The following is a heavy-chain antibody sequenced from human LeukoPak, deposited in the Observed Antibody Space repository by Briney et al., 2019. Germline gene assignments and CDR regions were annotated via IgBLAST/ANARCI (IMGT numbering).Heavy chain of an antibody. Sequence: SETRSLTCTVSGYSISSGYYWGCIRQPPGKGLEWIGSIYHSGGTYYNPSLKSRVTISVDTSKNQFSLKLSSVTAADTAVYYCARVPTFNYYDSSGYYYVDAFDIWGQGTMVTVSS. CDR2: IYHSGGT. D-gene: IGHD3-22*01. CDR3: ARVPTFNYYDSSGYYYVDAFDI. CDR1: GYSISSGYY. J-gene: IGHJ3*02. V-gene: IGHV4-38-2*02.